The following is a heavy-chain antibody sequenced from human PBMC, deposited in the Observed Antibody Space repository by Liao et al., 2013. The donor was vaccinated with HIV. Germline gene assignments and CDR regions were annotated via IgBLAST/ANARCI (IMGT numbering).Heavy chain of an antibody. CDR2: IYISGST. D-gene: IGHD3-16*01. Sequence: QVQVQESGPGLVRPSETLSLTCTVSDDSISAYYCNWIRQSAGKGLEWVGRIYISGSTNYNPSLKSRVTISVDTSKNQFSLKLSSMTAADTAIYYCATESWGFDYWGQGTLVTVSS. V-gene: IGHV4-4*07. CDR3: ATESWGFDY. J-gene: IGHJ4*02. CDR1: DDSISAYY.